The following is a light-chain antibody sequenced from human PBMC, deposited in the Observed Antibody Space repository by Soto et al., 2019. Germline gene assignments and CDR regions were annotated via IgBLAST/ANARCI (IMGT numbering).Light chain of an antibody. J-gene: IGKJ5*01. CDR3: QQYGSI. CDR2: ESS. V-gene: IGKV3-11*01. CDR1: QSVGNY. Sequence: EIVLTQSPATLSLSPGERATLSCRASQSVGNYLDWYQQKPGQAPRLLIYESSNRATGIPARFSGSGSGTDFTLTISRLEPEDFAVYYCQQYGSIFGQGTRLEI.